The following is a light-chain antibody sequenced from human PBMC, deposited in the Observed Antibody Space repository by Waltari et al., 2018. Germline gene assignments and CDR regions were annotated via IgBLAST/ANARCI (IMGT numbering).Light chain of an antibody. CDR1: QSLVHSDGNTH. Sequence: EVVVTQSPLSLPVTLGQAASISCRSSQSLVHSDGNTHLTWFQQRPGQSPRRLIYRVSKRDSGVPDRFSGRGSGTDFTLKIGRVEAEDLGVYCCMQGTHLPYTFGQGTKRDI. CDR2: RVS. V-gene: IGKV2-30*02. CDR3: MQGTHLPYT. J-gene: IGKJ2*01.